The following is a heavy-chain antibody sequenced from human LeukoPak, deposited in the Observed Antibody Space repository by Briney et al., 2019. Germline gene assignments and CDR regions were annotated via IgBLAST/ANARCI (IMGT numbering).Heavy chain of an antibody. V-gene: IGHV3-13*01. Sequence: TGGSLRLSCAAPGFVFSTYDMHWVRQAPGKGLEWVSFIGSAGDTYYPGSVKGRFTISRENAKNSLFLQMNNLRAGDTAVYYCARGGRKWDDYYYYDMDVWGKGTTVTVSS. CDR3: ARGGRKWDDYYYYDMDV. CDR1: GFVFSTYD. CDR2: IGSAGDT. J-gene: IGHJ6*03. D-gene: IGHD1-26*01.